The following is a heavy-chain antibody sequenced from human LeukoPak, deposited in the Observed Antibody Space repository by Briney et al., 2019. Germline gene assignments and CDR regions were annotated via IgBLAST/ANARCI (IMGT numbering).Heavy chain of an antibody. V-gene: IGHV3-49*04. CDR3: TRDQVQLFDY. J-gene: IGHJ4*02. D-gene: IGHD1-1*01. Sequence: GGSLRLSCAASGFSFSEYGGSWVRQAPGKGLEWMAVIRNKAYGGTTDYAGSVKGRFTISRDDSKSIAYLQMNSLRTEDTAVYYCTRDQVQLFDYWGQGTLVTVSS. CDR1: GFSFSEYG. CDR2: IRNKAYGGTT.